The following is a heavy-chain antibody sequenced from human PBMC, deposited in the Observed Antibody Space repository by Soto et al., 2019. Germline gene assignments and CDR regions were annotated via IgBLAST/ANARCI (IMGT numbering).Heavy chain of an antibody. J-gene: IGHJ5*02. CDR3: ARLHNGGFDP. Sequence: GGSLRLSCAASGFTFSSYEMNWVRQAPGKGLEWVSYISSSGSTIYYADSVKGRFTISRDNAKNSLYLQMNSLRAEDTAVYYCARLHNGGFDPWGQGTLVTVSS. D-gene: IGHD1-1*01. V-gene: IGHV3-48*03. CDR1: GFTFSSYE. CDR2: ISSSGSTI.